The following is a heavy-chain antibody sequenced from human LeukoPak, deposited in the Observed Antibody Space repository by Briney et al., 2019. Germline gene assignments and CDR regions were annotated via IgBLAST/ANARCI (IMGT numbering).Heavy chain of an antibody. CDR3: AKTQGFFDH. CDR1: GFTFSDNG. Sequence: GGSLRLSCAASGFTFSDNGMTWVRQAPGKGMEWVTGISDGGDTTYDAGSVKGRFTVSRDNSKNILYLQMNSLRAEDTAIYYCAKTQGFFDHWGQGSLVTVSS. V-gene: IGHV3-23*01. J-gene: IGHJ4*02. CDR2: ISDGGDTT.